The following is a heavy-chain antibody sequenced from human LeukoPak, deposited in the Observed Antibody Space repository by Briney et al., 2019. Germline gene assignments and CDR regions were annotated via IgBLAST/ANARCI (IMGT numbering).Heavy chain of an antibody. CDR1: SGSISSYY. CDR2: IYYSGSS. D-gene: IGHD3-22*01. CDR3: ARQSISGSSLSYFDY. V-gene: IGHV4-59*01. Sequence: SETLSLTCTVSSGSISSYYWSWIRQPPGKGLEWIGYIYYSGSSNYNPSLKSRVTMSVDMSKKEFSLRVSSVTAADTAVYYCARQSISGSSLSYFDYWGQGTLVNVSS. J-gene: IGHJ4*02.